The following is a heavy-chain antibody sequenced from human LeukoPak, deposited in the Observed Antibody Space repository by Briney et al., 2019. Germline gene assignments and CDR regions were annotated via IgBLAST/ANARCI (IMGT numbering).Heavy chain of an antibody. V-gene: IGHV3-66*01. Sequence: GGSLRLSCVVSGFSFSNNYVSWVRQAPGKGLEWLSVIYSGNKIHYPDSVKGRFTISRDDSKNTVYLQMNSLRAEDTALYYCATIGTGYYREDSWGQGTLVTVSS. D-gene: IGHD3/OR15-3a*01. CDR2: IYSGNKI. CDR1: GFSFSNNY. CDR3: ATIGTGYYREDS. J-gene: IGHJ4*02.